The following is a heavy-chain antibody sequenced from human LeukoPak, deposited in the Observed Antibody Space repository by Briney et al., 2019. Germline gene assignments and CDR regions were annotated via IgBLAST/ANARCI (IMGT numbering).Heavy chain of an antibody. Sequence: ASVKVSCKVSGYTLTELSMHWVRQAPGKGLEWMGGFDPEDGETIYAQKFQGRVTMTEDTSTDTAYMELSSLRSEDTAVYYCATGWANPGGCYAFSARYCGQGTLVTVSS. V-gene: IGHV1-24*01. D-gene: IGHD2-2*01. CDR3: ATGWANPGGCYAFSARY. J-gene: IGHJ4*02. CDR2: FDPEDGET. CDR1: GYTLTELS.